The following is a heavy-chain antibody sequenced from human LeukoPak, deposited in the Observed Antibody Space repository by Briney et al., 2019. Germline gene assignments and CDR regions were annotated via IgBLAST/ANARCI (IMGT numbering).Heavy chain of an antibody. D-gene: IGHD2-2*01. Sequence: GGSLRLSCAASGFTFSTYAMSWVRQAPGKGLEWVSVIDGSGGGGSTYYADSVKGRFTISRDNSKNTLYLQMNSLRAEDTAVYYCARGPPACSTNCYGYLDYWGQGTLVTVSS. CDR2: IDGSGGGGST. CDR1: GFTFSTYA. V-gene: IGHV3-23*01. J-gene: IGHJ4*02. CDR3: ARGPPACSTNCYGYLDY.